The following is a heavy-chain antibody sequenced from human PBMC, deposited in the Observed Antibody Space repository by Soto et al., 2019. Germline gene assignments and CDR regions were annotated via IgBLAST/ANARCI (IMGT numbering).Heavy chain of an antibody. J-gene: IGHJ5*01. CDR1: GYTFTSYY. D-gene: IGHD6-19*01. CDR3: AGEGIAVAGSNWFDS. CDR2: INPSGGST. V-gene: IGHV1-46*01. Sequence: QVQLVQSGAEVKKPGASVKVSCKASGYTFTSYYMHWVLQAPGQGLEWMGIINPSGGSTSYAQKLQGRVTMTRDTSTSTVYMELSSLRSEDTAVYYCAGEGIAVAGSNWFDSWGQGTLVTVSS.